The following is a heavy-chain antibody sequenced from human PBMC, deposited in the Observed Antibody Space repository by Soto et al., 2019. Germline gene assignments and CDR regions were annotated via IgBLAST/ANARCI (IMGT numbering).Heavy chain of an antibody. Sequence: QVPLVQSGAEVRKPGASVRVSCKASGYTFTSYCLHWVRQAPGQGREWMGIINPGQGCGRMGIINPRDASPGYAQKVQDRVTMTVDTARSTVYMVLSNLRSEDTAMYYCSRSPPWGSALGGWFDPWGQGTLVTVSS. CDR3: SRSPPWGSALGGWFDP. V-gene: IGHV1-46*01. J-gene: IGHJ5*02. CDR1: GYTFTSYC. D-gene: IGHD3-16*01. CDR2: INPGQGCGRMGIINPRDASP.